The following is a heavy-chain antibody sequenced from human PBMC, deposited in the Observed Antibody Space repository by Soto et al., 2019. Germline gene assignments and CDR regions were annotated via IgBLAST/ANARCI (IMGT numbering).Heavy chain of an antibody. Sequence: EVQVLESGGGLVQPGGSLRLSCAATGFTFSDFAMSWVRQAPGKGLEWVSRIYGGGNGPHYADSVKGRVTISRDNSKNTLYLPINTLRGEDTAVYYCAKIEGMDPWAYSFDYWGQGTLVTVSS. CDR3: AKIEGMDPWAYSFDY. V-gene: IGHV3-23*01. D-gene: IGHD2-2*03. CDR1: GFTFSDFA. J-gene: IGHJ4*02. CDR2: IYGGGNGP.